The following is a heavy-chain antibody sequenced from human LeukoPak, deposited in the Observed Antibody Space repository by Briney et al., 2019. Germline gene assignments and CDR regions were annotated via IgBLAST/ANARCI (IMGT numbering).Heavy chain of an antibody. J-gene: IGHJ4*02. CDR1: GFAFSSYG. CDR2: IWYDGSDK. V-gene: IGHV3-33*01. CDR3: TILAVASDFVY. D-gene: IGHD6-19*01. Sequence: PGGSLRLSCAVSGFAFSSYGMHWVRQAPGKGLEWVAIIWYDGSDKYYGDSVKGRFTISRDNSKNTLYLQMNSLRAEDTAVYYCTILAVASDFVYLVQGTLVTVSS.